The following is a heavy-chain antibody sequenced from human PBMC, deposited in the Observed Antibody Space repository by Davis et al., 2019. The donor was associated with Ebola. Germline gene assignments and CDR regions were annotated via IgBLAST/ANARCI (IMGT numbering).Heavy chain of an antibody. V-gene: IGHV3-20*01. CDR3: ARNLPRGAALVFLTWFDP. J-gene: IGHJ5*02. D-gene: IGHD6-6*01. Sequence: PGGSLRLSCAASGFTFGDYGMSWVRQVPGKGLEWVAGISWNGGTTDYADSVKGRFTISRDNAKNSLYLQMSSLRPEDTAFHHCARNLPRGAALVFLTWFDPWGQGTLVTVSS. CDR1: GFTFGDYG. CDR2: ISWNGGTT.